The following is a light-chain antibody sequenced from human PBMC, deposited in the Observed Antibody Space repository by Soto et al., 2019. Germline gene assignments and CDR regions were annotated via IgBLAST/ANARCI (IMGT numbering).Light chain of an antibody. CDR1: QSISSY. V-gene: IGKV1-6*01. Sequence: IQMTQRPSSLSAWLGDRITSTCLASQSISSYLNWYQQKPGKAPTLLIYAASNLQSGVPSRFRGSRSGTEFTLTVSSLQPADFATYQCLQDHDDSWTFGPGTKVDIK. CDR2: AAS. CDR3: LQDHDDSWT. J-gene: IGKJ1*01.